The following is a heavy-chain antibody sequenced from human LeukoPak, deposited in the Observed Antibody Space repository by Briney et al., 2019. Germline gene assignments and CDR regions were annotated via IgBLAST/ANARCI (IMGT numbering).Heavy chain of an antibody. Sequence: GGSLRLSCAASGFTLTRYGMHWIRQAPGKGLEWVAVFCAHGRSVYYAESVKGRFSISRDTSTSTVHLQMNSLRVEDTAVYFCARDDDTTSHYSLFQYWGQGTRVSVSS. CDR2: FCAHGRSV. J-gene: IGHJ4*02. CDR3: ARDDDTTSHYSLFQY. V-gene: IGHV3-33*01. D-gene: IGHD3-10*01. CDR1: GFTLTRYG.